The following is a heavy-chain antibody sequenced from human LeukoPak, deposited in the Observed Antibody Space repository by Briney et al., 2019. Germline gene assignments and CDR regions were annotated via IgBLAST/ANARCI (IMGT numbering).Heavy chain of an antibody. D-gene: IGHD4-17*01. Sequence: SETLSLTCTVSGGSISSYYWSWIRQPPGKGLEWIGYIYYSGSTYYNPSLKSRVTISVDRSKNQFSLKLSSVTAADTAVYYCARAPVTTGYSMDVWGQGTTVTVSS. J-gene: IGHJ6*02. V-gene: IGHV4-59*12. CDR1: GGSISSYY. CDR2: IYYSGST. CDR3: ARAPVTTGYSMDV.